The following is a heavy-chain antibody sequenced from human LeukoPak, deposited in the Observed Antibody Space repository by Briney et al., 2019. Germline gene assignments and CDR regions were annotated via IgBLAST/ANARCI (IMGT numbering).Heavy chain of an antibody. V-gene: IGHV3-48*03. CDR1: GFTFSSYE. D-gene: IGHD5-12*01. Sequence: PGGFLRLSCAASGFTFSSYEMIWVRQAPGKGLECVSYISGSGRTIYYADSVKGRFTISRDNAKNSLYLQMYSLRAGDTAAYYCASPQTSGYAFGYWGQGTLVTVSS. CDR2: ISGSGRTI. J-gene: IGHJ4*02. CDR3: ASPQTSGYAFGY.